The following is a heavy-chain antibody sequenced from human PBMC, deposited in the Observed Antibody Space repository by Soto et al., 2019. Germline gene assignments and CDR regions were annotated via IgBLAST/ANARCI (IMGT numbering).Heavy chain of an antibody. CDR3: ARGLYSSGWYFRYYFDY. CDR2: INHSGST. V-gene: IGHV4-34*01. D-gene: IGHD6-19*01. J-gene: IGHJ4*02. CDR1: GGSFSGYY. Sequence: ETLSLTCAVYGGSFSGYYWSWIRQPPGKGLEWIGEINHSGSTDYNPSLKSRVTISVDTSKNQFSLKLSSVTAADTAVYYCARGLYSSGWYFRYYFDYWGQGTLVTVSS.